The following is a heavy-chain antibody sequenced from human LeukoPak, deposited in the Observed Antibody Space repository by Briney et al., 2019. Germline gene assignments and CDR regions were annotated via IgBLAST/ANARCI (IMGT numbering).Heavy chain of an antibody. CDR2: IYYSGST. Sequence: SETLSLTCTVSGGSISSYYWSWIRQPPGKGLEWIGYIYYSGSTNYNPSLKSRVTISVDTSNNQFSLKLSSVTAADTAVYYCARGVSYYDYVWGSYGDWFDPWGQGTLVTVSS. D-gene: IGHD3-16*01. CDR1: GGSISSYY. J-gene: IGHJ5*02. V-gene: IGHV4-59*01. CDR3: ARGVSYYDYVWGSYGDWFDP.